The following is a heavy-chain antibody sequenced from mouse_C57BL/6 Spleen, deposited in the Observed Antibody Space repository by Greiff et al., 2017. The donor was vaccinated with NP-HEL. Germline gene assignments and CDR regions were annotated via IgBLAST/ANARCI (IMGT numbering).Heavy chain of an antibody. J-gene: IGHJ2*01. Sequence: VQLQQSGAELVRPGTSVKVSCKASGYAFTNYLIEWVKQRPGQGLEWIGVINPGSGGTNYNEKFKGKATLTADKSSSTAYMQLSSLTSEDSAVYFCARSEYYGSFYYWGQGTTLTVSS. CDR3: ARSEYYGSFYY. V-gene: IGHV1-54*01. CDR2: INPGSGGT. CDR1: GYAFTNYL. D-gene: IGHD1-1*01.